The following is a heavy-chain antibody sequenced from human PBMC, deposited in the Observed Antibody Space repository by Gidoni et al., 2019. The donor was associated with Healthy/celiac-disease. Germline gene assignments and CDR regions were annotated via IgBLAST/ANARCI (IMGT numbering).Heavy chain of an antibody. Sequence: EVQLVESGGGLVKPGRSLRLSCTASGFTFGDYAMSWFRQAPGKGLEWVGFIRSKAYGGTTEYAASVKGRFTISRDDSKSIAYLQMNSLKTEDTAVYYCTRVRDCSGGSCYHDADYYFDYWGQGTLVTVSS. CDR2: IRSKAYGGTT. J-gene: IGHJ4*02. D-gene: IGHD2-15*01. CDR3: TRVRDCSGGSCYHDADYYFDY. V-gene: IGHV3-49*05. CDR1: GFTFGDYA.